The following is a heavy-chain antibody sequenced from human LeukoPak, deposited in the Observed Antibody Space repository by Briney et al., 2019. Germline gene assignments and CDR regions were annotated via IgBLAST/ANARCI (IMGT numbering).Heavy chain of an antibody. Sequence: SETLSLTCTVSGGSISSYYWSWIRQPPGKGLEWIGYIYYSGSTNYNPPLKSRVTISIDTSKKQFSLKLSSVTAADTAVYYCATMLGSGSVNHLFDYWGQGTLVTVSS. J-gene: IGHJ4*02. CDR1: GGSISSYY. CDR2: IYYSGST. D-gene: IGHD3-10*01. CDR3: ATMLGSGSVNHLFDY. V-gene: IGHV4-59*01.